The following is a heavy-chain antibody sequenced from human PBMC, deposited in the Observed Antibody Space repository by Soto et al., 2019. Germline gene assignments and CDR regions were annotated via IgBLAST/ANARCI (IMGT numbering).Heavy chain of an antibody. J-gene: IGHJ4*02. Sequence: QVQLQQWGAGLLKPSETLSLTCAVNGGSLSGYYWSWIRQPPGKGLEWIGEIKDGGSTNYSPSLPGXXPXSXXPSNTQFALRLNSVTAADTAVYYCARGQEGVVATHWDQGTLVTVSS. D-gene: IGHD5-12*01. CDR2: IKDGGST. V-gene: IGHV4-34*01. CDR1: GGSLSGYY. CDR3: ARGQEGVVATH.